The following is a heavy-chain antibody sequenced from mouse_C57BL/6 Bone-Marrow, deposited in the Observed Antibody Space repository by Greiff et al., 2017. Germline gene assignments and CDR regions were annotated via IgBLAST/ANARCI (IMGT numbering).Heavy chain of an antibody. CDR2: IDPENGDT. J-gene: IGHJ2*01. Sequence: VQLQQSGAELVRPGASVKLSCTASGFNIKDDYMHWVKQRPEQGLEWIGWIDPENGDTEYASQFQGKATITADTSSNTAYLQLSSLTAEDTAVYYCTTYDYDYWGQGTTLTVSS. D-gene: IGHD2-4*01. CDR3: TTYDYDY. CDR1: GFNIKDDY. V-gene: IGHV14-4*01.